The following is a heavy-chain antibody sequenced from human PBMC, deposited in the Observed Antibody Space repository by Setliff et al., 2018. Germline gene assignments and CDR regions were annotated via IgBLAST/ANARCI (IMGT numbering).Heavy chain of an antibody. CDR2: IYHSGST. V-gene: IGHV4-59*11. CDR3: ARDKRNGATGAFDI. D-gene: IGHD1-1*01. CDR1: RGSISSHY. J-gene: IGHJ3*02. Sequence: SETLSLTCTVSRGSISSHYWSWIRQPPGKGLEWIGEIYHSGSTNYNPSLKSRVTISVDKSKNQFSLKLSSVTAADTAVYYCARDKRNGATGAFDIWGQGTMVTVSS.